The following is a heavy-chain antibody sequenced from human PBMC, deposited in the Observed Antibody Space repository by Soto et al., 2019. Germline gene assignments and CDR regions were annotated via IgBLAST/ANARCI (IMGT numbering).Heavy chain of an antibody. D-gene: IGHD5-12*01. CDR2: IYHSVTT. J-gene: IGHJ4*02. CDR3: ERRDHPGYTAY. Sequence: SETLSLTCAVSGDSISNGYHWAWIRQPPGKGLEWVASIYHSVTTYYNPSLTSRVTISVDTSKNQFSLMLSSLTAADSAVYYCERRDHPGYTAYLGQGTPVTV. CDR1: GDSISNGYH. V-gene: IGHV4-38-2*01.